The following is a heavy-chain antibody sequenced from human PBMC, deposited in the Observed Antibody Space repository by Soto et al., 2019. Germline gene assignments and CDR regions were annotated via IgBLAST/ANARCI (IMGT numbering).Heavy chain of an antibody. CDR2: IWYDGSNK. CDR3: ARDGVANDILTGYYYYYYYGMDV. J-gene: IGHJ6*02. Sequence: GGSLRLSCAASGFTFSSYGMHWVRQAPGKGLEWVAVIWYDGSNKYYADSVKGRFTISRDNSKNTLYLQMNSLRAEDTAVYYCARDGVANDILTGYYYYYYYGMDVWGQGTTVTVSS. CDR1: GFTFSSYG. D-gene: IGHD3-9*01. V-gene: IGHV3-33*01.